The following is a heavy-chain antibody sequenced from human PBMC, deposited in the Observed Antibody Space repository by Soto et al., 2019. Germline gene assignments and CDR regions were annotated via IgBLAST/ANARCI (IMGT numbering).Heavy chain of an antibody. J-gene: IGHJ4*02. D-gene: IGHD6-13*01. Sequence: SVKVSCKASGGTFSSYTISWVRQAPGQGLEWMGRIIPILGIANYAQKFQGRVTITADKSTSTAYMELSSLRSEDTAVYYCARGVIRVAATLDYWGQGTLVTVSS. V-gene: IGHV1-69*02. CDR2: IIPILGIA. CDR3: ARGVIRVAATLDY. CDR1: GGTFSSYT.